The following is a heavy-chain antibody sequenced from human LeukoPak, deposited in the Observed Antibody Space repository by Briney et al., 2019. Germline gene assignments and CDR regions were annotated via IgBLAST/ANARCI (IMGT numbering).Heavy chain of an antibody. V-gene: IGHV3-30*18. Sequence: GRSLRLSCAASGFTFSSYGMHWVRQAPGKGLEWVAVISYDGSNKYYADSVKGRFTISRDNSKNTLYLQMNSLRAEDTAVYYCAKDRKRSAKYQPLLPYYFDYWGQEPWSPSPQ. CDR3: AKDRKRSAKYQPLLPYYFDY. D-gene: IGHD2-15*01. CDR2: ISYDGSNK. J-gene: IGHJ4*01. CDR1: GFTFSSYG.